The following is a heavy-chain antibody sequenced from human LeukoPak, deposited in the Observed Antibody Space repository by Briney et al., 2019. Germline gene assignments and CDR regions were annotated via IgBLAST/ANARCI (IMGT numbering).Heavy chain of an antibody. J-gene: IGHJ6*02. V-gene: IGHV3-48*02. Sequence: GGSLRLSCAASGFTFRNYGMSWVRQAPGKGLEWVSYISSSSSTIYYADSVKGRFTISRDNAKNSLYLQMNSLRDEDTAVYYCASPLYYYYGMDVWGQGTTVTVSS. CDR1: GFTFRNYG. CDR3: ASPLYYYYGMDV. CDR2: ISSSSSTI.